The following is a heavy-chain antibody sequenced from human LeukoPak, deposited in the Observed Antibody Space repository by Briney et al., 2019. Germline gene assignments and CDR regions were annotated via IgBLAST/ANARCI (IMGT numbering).Heavy chain of an antibody. CDR1: GGTFSSYA. D-gene: IGHD6-19*01. CDR2: MNPNSGNT. V-gene: IGHV1-8*03. J-gene: IGHJ4*02. Sequence: ASVKVSCKASGGTFSSYAISWVRQAPGQGLEWMGWMNPNSGNTGYAQKFQGRVTITRNTSISTAYMELSSLRSEDTAVYYCARGLQLADSSPFDYWGQGTLVTVSS. CDR3: ARGLQLADSSPFDY.